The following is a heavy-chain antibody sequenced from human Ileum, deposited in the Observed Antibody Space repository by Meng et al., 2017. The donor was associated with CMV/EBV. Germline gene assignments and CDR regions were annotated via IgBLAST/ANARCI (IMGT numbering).Heavy chain of an antibody. CDR1: GGSISSGGYY. Sequence: LRLSCTVSGGSISSGGYYWSWIRQHPGKGLEWIGYIYYSGSTYYNPSLKSRVTISVDTSKNQFSLKLSSVTAADTAVYYCARTPRAATFDYWGQGTLVTVSS. J-gene: IGHJ4*02. CDR2: IYYSGST. D-gene: IGHD2-15*01. CDR3: ARTPRAATFDY. V-gene: IGHV4-31*03.